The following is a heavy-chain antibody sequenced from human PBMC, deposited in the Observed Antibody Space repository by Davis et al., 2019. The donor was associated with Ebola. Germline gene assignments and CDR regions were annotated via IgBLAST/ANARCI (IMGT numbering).Heavy chain of an antibody. J-gene: IGHJ6*02. CDR3: ARGGLLWFRELLDPYYYYGMDV. CDR1: GGTFSSYA. Sequence: ASVKVSCKASGGTFSSYAINWVRQAPGQGLEWMGWINPNSGGTNYAQKFQGWVTMTRDTSISTAYMELSRLRSDDTAVYYCARGGLLWFRELLDPYYYYGMDVWGQGTTVTVSS. CDR2: INPNSGGT. V-gene: IGHV1-2*04. D-gene: IGHD3-10*01.